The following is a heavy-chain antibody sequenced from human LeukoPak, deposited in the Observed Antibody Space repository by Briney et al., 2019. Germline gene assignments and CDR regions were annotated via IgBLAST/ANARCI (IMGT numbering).Heavy chain of an antibody. CDR3: ARQYIAAAGSNWFDP. D-gene: IGHD6-13*01. Sequence: GESLKISCKGSGYSFTSYWIGWVRQMPGKGLEWMGIIYPGDSDTRYSPSFQGQATISADKSISTAYLQWSSLKASDTAMYYCARQYIAAAGSNWFDPWGQGTLVTVSS. V-gene: IGHV5-51*01. CDR2: IYPGDSDT. J-gene: IGHJ5*02. CDR1: GYSFTSYW.